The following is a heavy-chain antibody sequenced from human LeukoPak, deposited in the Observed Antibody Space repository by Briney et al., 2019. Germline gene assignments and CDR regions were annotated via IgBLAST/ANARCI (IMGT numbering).Heavy chain of an antibody. CDR2: ISGSGDNT. CDR3: ANSDHSFGYNYYGMDV. Sequence: GGSLRLSCAASGFTFSSYAMSWVRQAPGKGLEWVSGISGSGDNTYYADSVKGRYTISRDNSKNTVYLQMNSLRAEDTAVYYCANSDHSFGYNYYGMDVWGQGTTVTVSS. J-gene: IGHJ6*02. V-gene: IGHV3-23*01. D-gene: IGHD3-3*01. CDR1: GFTFSSYA.